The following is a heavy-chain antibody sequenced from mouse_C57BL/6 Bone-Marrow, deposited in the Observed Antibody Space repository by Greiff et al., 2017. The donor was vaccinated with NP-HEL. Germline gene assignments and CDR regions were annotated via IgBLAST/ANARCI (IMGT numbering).Heavy chain of an antibody. CDR1: GYTFTSYW. D-gene: IGHD2-4*01. CDR2: IYPGSGST. J-gene: IGHJ4*01. V-gene: IGHV1-55*01. Sequence: VQLQQPGAELVKPGASVKMSCKASGYTFTSYWITWVKQRPGQGLEWIGDIYPGSGSTNYNEKFKSKATLTVDTSSSTAYMQLSSLTSEDSAVYYCARIDYDDYYAMDYWGQGTSVTVSA. CDR3: ARIDYDDYYAMDY.